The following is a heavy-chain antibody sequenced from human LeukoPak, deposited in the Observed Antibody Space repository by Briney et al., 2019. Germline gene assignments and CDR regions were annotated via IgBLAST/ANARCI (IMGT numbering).Heavy chain of an antibody. J-gene: IGHJ5*02. CDR3: ARGHYNWNSFRWFDP. CDR2: IYYSGST. V-gene: IGHV4-59*01. D-gene: IGHD1-7*01. Sequence: PSETLSLTCAVYGGSFSSYYWSWLRQPPGKGLEWVGYIYYSGSTNYNPSLKSRVTISVDTSKNLFSLKLSSVTTADTAVYYCARGHYNWNSFRWFDPWGQGTLVTVSS. CDR1: GGSFSSYY.